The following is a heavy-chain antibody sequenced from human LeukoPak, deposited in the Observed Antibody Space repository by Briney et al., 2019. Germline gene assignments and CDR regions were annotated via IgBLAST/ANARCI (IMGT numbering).Heavy chain of an antibody. D-gene: IGHD3-22*01. Sequence: ASVKVSCKASGYTFTGYYMHWVRQAPGQGLEWMGWINPNSGGTNYAQKFQGRVTMTRDTSISTAYMELSGLRSEDTAVYYCARERGYYDSSGYIDYWGQGTLVTVSS. J-gene: IGHJ4*02. V-gene: IGHV1-2*02. CDR2: INPNSGGT. CDR1: GYTFTGYY. CDR3: ARERGYYDSSGYIDY.